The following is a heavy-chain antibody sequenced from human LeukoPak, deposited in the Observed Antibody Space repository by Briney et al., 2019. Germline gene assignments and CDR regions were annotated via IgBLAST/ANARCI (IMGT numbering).Heavy chain of an antibody. V-gene: IGHV4-61*08. CDR2: IYYSGTT. D-gene: IGHD6-13*01. J-gene: IGHJ4*02. CDR1: GGSISSGGYY. Sequence: KTSETLSLTCTVSGGSISSGGYYWSWIRQPPGKGLEWIGYIYYSGTTNYNPSLKSRVTISVDTSKNQFSLKLSSVTAADTAVYYCAGGVYIAAAQYAYWGQGTLVTVSS. CDR3: AGGVYIAAAQYAY.